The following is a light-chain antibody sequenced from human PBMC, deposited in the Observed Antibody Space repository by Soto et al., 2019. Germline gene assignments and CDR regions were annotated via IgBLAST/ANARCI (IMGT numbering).Light chain of an antibody. CDR2: GAY. J-gene: IGKJ2*01. Sequence: IVLTQSPGTLSLSLGERATLSCRASQSVRDSYLAWYQKKPGQAPRLLIYGAYARVAGIPDRFSGSGSGTDFTLTISRLEPEDFAVYYCQQYGTSPFTFGQGTKLEIK. V-gene: IGKV3-20*01. CDR1: QSVRDSY. CDR3: QQYGTSPFT.